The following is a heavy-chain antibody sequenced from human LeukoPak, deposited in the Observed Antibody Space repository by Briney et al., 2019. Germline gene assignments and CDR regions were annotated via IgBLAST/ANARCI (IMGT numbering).Heavy chain of an antibody. Sequence: ASVKVSCKASGYTFTSYAMNWVRQAPGQRPQWMGWINAANGNTKYSQEFQGRVTITRDTSASTAYMEMSSLRSDDMAVYYCARGRGTSGSNRDFYYYYYMDIWGKGTTVIVSS. CDR2: INAANGNT. J-gene: IGHJ6*03. CDR3: ARGRGTSGSNRDFYYYYYMDI. D-gene: IGHD2-15*01. V-gene: IGHV1-3*03. CDR1: GYTFTSYA.